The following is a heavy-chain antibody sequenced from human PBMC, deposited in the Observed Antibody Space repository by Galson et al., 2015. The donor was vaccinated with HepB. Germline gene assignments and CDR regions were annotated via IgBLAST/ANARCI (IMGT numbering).Heavy chain of an antibody. CDR1: GFTFSSYG. Sequence: SLRLSCAASGFTFSSYGMHWVRQAPGKGLEWVAFIRYDGSNKYYADSVKGRFTISRDNSKNTLYLQMNSLRAEDTAVYYCAKDDYGDYAGAFDIWGQGTMVTVSS. D-gene: IGHD4-17*01. J-gene: IGHJ3*02. V-gene: IGHV3-30*02. CDR3: AKDDYGDYAGAFDI. CDR2: IRYDGSNK.